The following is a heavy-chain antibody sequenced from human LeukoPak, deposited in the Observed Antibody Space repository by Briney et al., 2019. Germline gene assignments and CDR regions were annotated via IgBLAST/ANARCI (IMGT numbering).Heavy chain of an antibody. CDR3: AKGFGAAGGKFDC. D-gene: IGHD6-13*01. Sequence: GGSLRLSCAASGFTFSSYGMHWVRQAPGKGLEWVSAIRGSDSSTYYADSVKGRFTISRDNSKNTLYLQMNSLRVQDTAVYYCAKGFGAAGGKFDCWGQGTLVTVSS. J-gene: IGHJ4*02. CDR1: GFTFSSYG. V-gene: IGHV3-23*01. CDR2: IRGSDSST.